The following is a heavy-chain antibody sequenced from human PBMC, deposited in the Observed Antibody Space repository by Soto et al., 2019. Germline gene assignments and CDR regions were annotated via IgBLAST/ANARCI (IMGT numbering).Heavy chain of an antibody. CDR2: INSDGTT. CDR3: ARGGEWQRSYYFDF. CDR1: GFSFSTYW. V-gene: IGHV3-74*01. J-gene: IGHJ4*02. D-gene: IGHD5-12*01. Sequence: EVQLVESGGGLVQPGGSLRLSCVASGFSFSTYWMHWVRQGPGKGLVWVSRINSDGTTSYADSVKGRFTISRDNAKNTLYLPMNSLRAEDTAVYFCARGGEWQRSYYFDFWGQGTLVTVSS.